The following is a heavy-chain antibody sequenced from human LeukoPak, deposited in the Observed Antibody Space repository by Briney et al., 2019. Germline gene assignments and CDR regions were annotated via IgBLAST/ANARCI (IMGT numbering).Heavy chain of an antibody. Sequence: GGSLRLSCAASGFTFSSYAMSWVRQAPGKWLEWVSAISGSGRSTYYADSVKGRFTISRDNSKNTLYRQMNSLRAEDTAVYYCAKDGDDFWSGYYLTVLDYWGQGTLVTVSS. CDR3: AKDGDDFWSGYYLTVLDY. CDR1: GFTFSSYA. V-gene: IGHV3-23*01. CDR2: ISGSGRST. J-gene: IGHJ4*02. D-gene: IGHD3-3*01.